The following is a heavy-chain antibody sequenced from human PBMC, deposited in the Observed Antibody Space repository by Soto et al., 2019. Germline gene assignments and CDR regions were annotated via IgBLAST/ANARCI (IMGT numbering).Heavy chain of an antibody. D-gene: IGHD2-2*01. CDR2: MNTTSGHT. V-gene: IGHV1-8*01. Sequence: QVQLVQYGAEVKKPGASVKFSCKASGYTFTSYDINWLRQATGQVLEWMGWMNTTSGHTGYAQKFQGIVTMTSNTSISPDDMELSSLRSEDPAVYYCAIERAVLAPAAMSGYYYGMDVWGHGTTVTVSS. CDR3: AIERAVLAPAAMSGYYYGMDV. J-gene: IGHJ6*02. CDR1: GYTFTSYD.